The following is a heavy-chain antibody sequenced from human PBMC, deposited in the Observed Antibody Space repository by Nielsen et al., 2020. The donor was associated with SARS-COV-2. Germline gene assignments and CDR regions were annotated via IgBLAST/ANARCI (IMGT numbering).Heavy chain of an antibody. CDR2: ISSSSSYI. J-gene: IGHJ6*02. V-gene: IGHV3-21*04. Sequence: VRQAPGKGLEWVSSISSSSSYIYYADSVKGRFTISRDNAKNSLYLQMNSLRAEDTAVYYCARGDFIVVVPTSTGYYYGMDVWGQGTTVTVSS. D-gene: IGHD2-15*01. CDR3: ARGDFIVVVPTSTGYYYGMDV.